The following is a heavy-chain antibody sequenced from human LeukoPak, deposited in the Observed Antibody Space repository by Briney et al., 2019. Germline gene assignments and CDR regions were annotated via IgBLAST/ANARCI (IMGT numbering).Heavy chain of an antibody. D-gene: IGHD3-10*01. CDR2: IIPIFGTA. CDR1: GGTFSSYA. J-gene: IGHJ4*02. CDR3: ASRPDGYGSGPDY. V-gene: IGHV1-69*05. Sequence: SVKVPCKASGGTFSSYAISWVRQAPGQGLEWMGRIIPIFGTANYAQKFQSRVTITTDESTSTAYMELSSLRSEDTAVYYCASRPDGYGSGPDYWGQGTLVTVSS.